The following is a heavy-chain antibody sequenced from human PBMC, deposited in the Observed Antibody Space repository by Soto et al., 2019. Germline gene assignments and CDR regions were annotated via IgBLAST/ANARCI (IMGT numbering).Heavy chain of an antibody. CDR1: GSTFSSYA. Sequence: SVKVSCKASGSTFSSYAISWVRQAPGQGLEWMGGIIPIFGTANYAQKFQGRVTITADESTSTAYMELSSLRSEDTAVYYCARPRYCSGGSCYSIDYYFGMDVWGQGTTVTVSS. CDR3: ARPRYCSGGSCYSIDYYFGMDV. CDR2: IIPIFGTA. J-gene: IGHJ6*02. V-gene: IGHV1-69*13. D-gene: IGHD2-15*01.